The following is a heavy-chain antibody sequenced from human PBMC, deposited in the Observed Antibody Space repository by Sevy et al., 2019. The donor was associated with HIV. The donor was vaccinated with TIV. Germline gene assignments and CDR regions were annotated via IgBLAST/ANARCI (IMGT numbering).Heavy chain of an antibody. Sequence: GGSLRLSCAAPGFIFSGYWMTWVRQAPGKGLEWVANIKFDGSEKYYVDSEKGRFTISRDNAKNSLFLQMNSLRAADTAVYYCARGRYCSGGGCYIDYWGQGTLVTVSS. J-gene: IGHJ4*02. CDR3: ARGRYCSGGGCYIDY. CDR1: GFIFSGYW. V-gene: IGHV3-7*01. D-gene: IGHD2-15*01. CDR2: IKFDGSEK.